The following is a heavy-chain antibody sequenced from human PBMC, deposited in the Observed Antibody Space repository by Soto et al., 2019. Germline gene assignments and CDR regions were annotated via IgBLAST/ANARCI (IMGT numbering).Heavy chain of an antibody. CDR2: IYWDDDK. CDR1: GFSLSTSGVG. J-gene: IGHJ4*02. D-gene: IGHD2-15*01. CDR3: AHRPSYCSGYSCYSGFDY. Sequence: QITLKESGPPLVKPTQTLTLTCTFSGFSLSTSGVGVGWIRQPPGKALEWLALIYWDDDKRYSPSLKSRLTISKXPXXXQXVLTMTNMDPVDTATYYCAHRPSYCSGYSCYSGFDYWGQGTLVTVSS. V-gene: IGHV2-5*02.